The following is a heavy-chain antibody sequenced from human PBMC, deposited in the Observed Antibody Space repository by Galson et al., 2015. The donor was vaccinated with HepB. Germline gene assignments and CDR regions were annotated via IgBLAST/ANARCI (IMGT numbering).Heavy chain of an antibody. Sequence: LTCTVSGGSIRSYYWSWIRQPPGTGLEWIGYIYYSGSTNYNPSLKSRVTISVDTSKNQFSLKLSSVTAADTAVYYCARGPTGGVPDYWGQGTLVTVSS. CDR2: IYYSGST. J-gene: IGHJ4*02. CDR3: ARGPTGGVPDY. CDR1: GGSIRSYY. D-gene: IGHD3-16*01. V-gene: IGHV4-59*01.